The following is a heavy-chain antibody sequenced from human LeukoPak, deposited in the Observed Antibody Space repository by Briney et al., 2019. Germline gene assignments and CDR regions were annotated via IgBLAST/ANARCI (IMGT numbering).Heavy chain of an antibody. J-gene: IGHJ4*02. CDR1: GFTFNIYD. CDR3: AKGPLGGSPYRTFDH. CDR2: LATAGDT. D-gene: IGHD1-26*01. V-gene: IGHV3-13*01. Sequence: GGSLRLSCAASGFTFNIYDMHWVRQTAGKGLEWVSTLATAGDTYYPGSVKGRFTISGENAKNSLYLQMNSLRAGDTAVYYCAKGPLGGSPYRTFDHWGQGTLVTVSS.